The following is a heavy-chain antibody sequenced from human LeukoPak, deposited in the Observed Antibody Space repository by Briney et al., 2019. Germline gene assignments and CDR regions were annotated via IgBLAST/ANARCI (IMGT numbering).Heavy chain of an antibody. Sequence: PSETLSLTCTVSGGSISSYYWSWIRQPAGKGLEWIGRIYTSGSTNYNPSLKSRVTMSVDTSKNQFSLKLSSVTAADTAVYYCARVGSSGRNYYYYYMDVWGKGTTVTISS. V-gene: IGHV4-4*07. D-gene: IGHD6-19*01. CDR2: IYTSGST. CDR3: ARVGSSGRNYYYYYMDV. CDR1: GGSISSYY. J-gene: IGHJ6*03.